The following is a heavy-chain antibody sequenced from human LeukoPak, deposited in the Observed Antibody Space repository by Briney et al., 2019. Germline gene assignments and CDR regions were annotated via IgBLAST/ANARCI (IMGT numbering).Heavy chain of an antibody. V-gene: IGHV3-23*01. CDR3: TNGGLIYFDY. CDR1: GFTVSNNY. CDR2: ISGSGGRT. Sequence: GGSLRLSCAASGFTVSNNYMSWVRQAPGKGLEWVSDISGSGGRTYYADSVKGRFTISRDNSKNTLYLQMNSLRGEDTAVYYCTNGGLIYFDYWGQGTLVTVSS. D-gene: IGHD3-16*01. J-gene: IGHJ4*02.